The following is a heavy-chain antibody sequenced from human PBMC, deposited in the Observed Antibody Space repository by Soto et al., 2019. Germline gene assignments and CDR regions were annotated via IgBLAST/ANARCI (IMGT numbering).Heavy chain of an antibody. Sequence: SETLSLTCTVSGGSISSYYWSWIRQPPGKGLEWIGYIYYSGSTNYNPSLKSRVTISVDTSKNQFSLKLSSVTAADTAVYYCARALVRMAGSWFDPWGQVTLVTVS. J-gene: IGHJ5*02. CDR2: IYYSGST. CDR1: GGSISSYY. V-gene: IGHV4-59*01. D-gene: IGHD3-10*01. CDR3: ARALVRMAGSWFDP.